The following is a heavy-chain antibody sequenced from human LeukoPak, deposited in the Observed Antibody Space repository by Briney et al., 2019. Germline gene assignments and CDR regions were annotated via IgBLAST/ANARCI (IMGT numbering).Heavy chain of an antibody. J-gene: IGHJ5*02. V-gene: IGHV4-59*11. D-gene: IGHD3-3*01. Sequence: KPSETLSLTCTVSGGSITIHYWSSIRQPPGKGLERNGYIYDGRNTNYNPSLKSRVTISADTSKNQFSLQLRSVTAAGTAVYYCARVGWGDDSWSGPTINWVDPWGQGTLVTVSS. CDR2: IYDGRNT. CDR1: GGSITIHY. CDR3: ARVGWGDDSWSGPTINWVDP.